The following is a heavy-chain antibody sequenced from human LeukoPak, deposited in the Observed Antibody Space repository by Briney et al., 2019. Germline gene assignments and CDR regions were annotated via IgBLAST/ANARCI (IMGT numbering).Heavy chain of an antibody. CDR2: ISGSGGNT. Sequence: GGSLRLSCSASGFTFSTYAMSWVRQAPGKGLEWVSAISGSGGNTYYADSVKGRFTISRDNSKNTLYLQMNSLRAEDTAVYYCAKGSRSGIYSIDYWGQGTLVTVSS. CDR3: AKGSRSGIYSIDY. J-gene: IGHJ4*02. V-gene: IGHV3-23*01. CDR1: GFTFSTYA. D-gene: IGHD1-26*01.